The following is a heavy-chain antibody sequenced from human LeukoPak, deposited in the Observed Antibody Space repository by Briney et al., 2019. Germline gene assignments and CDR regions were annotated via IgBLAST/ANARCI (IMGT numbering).Heavy chain of an antibody. J-gene: IGHJ4*01. CDR2: IYYSGST. D-gene: IGHD3-22*01. V-gene: IGHV4-31*03. Sequence: PSQTLSLTCTVSGGSISSGGYYWSWIRQHPGKGLEWIGYIYYSGSTDYNPSLKSRVTISVDMSKNQFSLKLSSVTAADTAVYYCARGDYETSGYYFDYWGQEPWSPSPQ. CDR3: ARGDYETSGYYFDY. CDR1: GGSISSGGYY.